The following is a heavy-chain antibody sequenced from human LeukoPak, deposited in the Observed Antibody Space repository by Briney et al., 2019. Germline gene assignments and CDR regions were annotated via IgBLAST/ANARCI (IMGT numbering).Heavy chain of an antibody. CDR3: ARGGEFQLLYGTDY. CDR1: GFTFSSYV. CDR2: ISYEGRNN. D-gene: IGHD2-2*02. V-gene: IGHV3-30*04. J-gene: IGHJ4*02. Sequence: GRSLRLPCAASGFTFSSYVMHWVRQAPGKGLEWVAFISYEGRNNYYADSVKGRFTISRDNSKNTHYLQKNHMNPQNTAVYYCARGGEFQLLYGTDYCGQGTLVSVSS.